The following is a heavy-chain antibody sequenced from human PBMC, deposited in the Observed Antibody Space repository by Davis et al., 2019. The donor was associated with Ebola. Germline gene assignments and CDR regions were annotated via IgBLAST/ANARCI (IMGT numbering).Heavy chain of an antibody. CDR1: GGSISSSSYY. Sequence: MPSETLSLTCTVSGGSISSSSYYWGWIRQPPGKGLEWIGSIYYSGSTYYNPSLKSRVTISVDTSKNQFSLKLSSVTAADTAVYYCARGGRYCSGGSCYVRRGWFDPWGQGTLVTISS. CDR2: IYYSGST. D-gene: IGHD2-15*01. V-gene: IGHV4-39*01. CDR3: ARGGRYCSGGSCYVRRGWFDP. J-gene: IGHJ5*02.